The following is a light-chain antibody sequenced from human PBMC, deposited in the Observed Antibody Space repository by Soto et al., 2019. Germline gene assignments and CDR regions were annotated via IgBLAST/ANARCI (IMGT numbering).Light chain of an antibody. Sequence: QSALTQPPSVSGSPGQSVTISCTGTSSDVGSYNRVSWYQQPPGTAPKLMIYEVSNRPSGVPDRFSGSKSGNTASLPISGLQAEDEADYYCSLYTSSSIVVFGGGTKVTVL. CDR1: SSDVGSYNR. CDR2: EVS. CDR3: SLYTSSSIVV. V-gene: IGLV2-18*01. J-gene: IGLJ2*01.